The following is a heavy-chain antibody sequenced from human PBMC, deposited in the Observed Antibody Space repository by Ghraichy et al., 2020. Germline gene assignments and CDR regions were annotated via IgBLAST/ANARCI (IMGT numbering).Heavy chain of an antibody. D-gene: IGHD2/OR15-2a*01. J-gene: IGHJ6*02. Sequence: GGSLRLSCAASGFTFSSYAMSWVRQAPGKGLEWVSAISGSGGSTYYADSVKGRFTISRDNSKNTLYLQMNSLRAEDTAVYYCAKRIDDSYYYYGMDVWGQGTTVTVSS. V-gene: IGHV3-23*01. CDR2: ISGSGGST. CDR1: GFTFSSYA. CDR3: AKRIDDSYYYYGMDV.